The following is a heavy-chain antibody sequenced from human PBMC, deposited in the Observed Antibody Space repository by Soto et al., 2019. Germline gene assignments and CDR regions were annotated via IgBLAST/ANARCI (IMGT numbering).Heavy chain of an antibody. Sequence: EVQLVESGGGLVQPGGSLRLSCAASGFTFSSYWMHWVRQAPGKGLVWVSRTNSDGSSTSYADSVKGRFTISRDNAKNTLYLQMNSLRAEDTAVYYCARDLFLTLRFLEWPSPGARYGMDVWGQGTTVTVSS. CDR1: GFTFSSYW. J-gene: IGHJ6*02. D-gene: IGHD3-3*01. V-gene: IGHV3-74*01. CDR3: ARDLFLTLRFLEWPSPGARYGMDV. CDR2: TNSDGSST.